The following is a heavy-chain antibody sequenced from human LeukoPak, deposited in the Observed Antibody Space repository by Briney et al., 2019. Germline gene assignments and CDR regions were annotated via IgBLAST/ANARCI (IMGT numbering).Heavy chain of an antibody. D-gene: IGHD2-2*01. V-gene: IGHV3-21*01. CDR2: ISSSSSYI. Sequence: GGSLRLSCAASGFTFSSYSMNWVRQAPGKGLEWVSSISSSSSYIYYADSVKGRFTISRDNAKNSLYLQMNSLRAEDTAVYYCARDSLVVVPAGPGVWFDPWGQGTLVTVSS. J-gene: IGHJ5*02. CDR3: ARDSLVVVPAGPGVWFDP. CDR1: GFTFSSYS.